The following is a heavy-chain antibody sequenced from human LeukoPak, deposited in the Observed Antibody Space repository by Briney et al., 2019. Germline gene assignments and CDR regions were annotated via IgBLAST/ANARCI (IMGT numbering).Heavy chain of an antibody. D-gene: IGHD6-13*01. V-gene: IGHV3-33*01. Sequence: GGSLRLSCAVCGFIFNIFCMHWVRQAPGKGLEWVAIVWSDGSKEYYADSVRGRFTISRDNSKNAVNLQMNSLTAEDTAVYYCARGHYSRAAGFGPWGQGTLVTVSS. CDR2: VWSDGSKE. CDR3: ARGHYSRAAGFGP. CDR1: GFIFNIFC. J-gene: IGHJ5*02.